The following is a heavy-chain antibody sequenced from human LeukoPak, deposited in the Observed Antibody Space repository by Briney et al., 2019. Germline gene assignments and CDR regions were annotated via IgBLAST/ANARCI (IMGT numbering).Heavy chain of an antibody. J-gene: IGHJ3*02. D-gene: IGHD1-26*01. CDR2: ISSSSSYI. CDR3: ARDESQWELWRAFDI. V-gene: IGHV3-21*01. Sequence: GGSLRLFCAASGFTFSSYSMNWVRQAPGKGLEWVSSISSSSSYIYYADSVKGRFTISRDNAKNSLYLQMNSLRAEDTAVYYCARDESQWELWRAFDIWGQGTMVTVSS. CDR1: GFTFSSYS.